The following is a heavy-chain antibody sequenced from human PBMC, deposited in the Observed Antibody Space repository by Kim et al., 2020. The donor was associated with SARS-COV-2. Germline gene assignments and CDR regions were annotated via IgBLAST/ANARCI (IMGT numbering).Heavy chain of an antibody. Sequence: KYNVDAVKERFTISRDNDKNSLYLQMSTLSAEDTGVYYCARVGYSGWNFDYWGQGTLVTVSS. V-gene: IGHV3-7*01. CDR2: K. D-gene: IGHD6-19*01. CDR3: ARVGYSGWNFDY. J-gene: IGHJ4*02.